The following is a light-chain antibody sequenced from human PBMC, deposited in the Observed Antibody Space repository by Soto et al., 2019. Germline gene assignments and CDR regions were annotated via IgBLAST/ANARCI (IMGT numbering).Light chain of an antibody. J-gene: IGKJ1*01. Sequence: DIHMTQSPSTLSASFGDRVTITCRASQTINRWLAWYQQKPGEVPKLLIYKASVLESGVPSRFSGSGSGTEFTLTISRLQPEDVATYYCQHWSFGQGTKVDI. CDR3: QHWS. V-gene: IGKV1-5*03. CDR2: KAS. CDR1: QTINRW.